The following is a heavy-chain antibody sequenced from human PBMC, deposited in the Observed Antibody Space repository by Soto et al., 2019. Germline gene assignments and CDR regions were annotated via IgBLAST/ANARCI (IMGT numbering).Heavy chain of an antibody. CDR3: ARHEIVVVPAAILGDYYYYGMDV. V-gene: IGHV5-10-1*01. Sequence: PVVSMRISSKGAEENCVVYGSSWTRQKPGKGLEWMGRIDPRDSYTNYSPSFQGHVTISADKSISTAYRQWSSLKASDSAMYYCARHEIVVVPAAILGDYYYYGMDVWGQGTTVTVSS. CDR1: EENCVVYG. D-gene: IGHD2-2*02. CDR2: IDPRDSYT. J-gene: IGHJ6*02.